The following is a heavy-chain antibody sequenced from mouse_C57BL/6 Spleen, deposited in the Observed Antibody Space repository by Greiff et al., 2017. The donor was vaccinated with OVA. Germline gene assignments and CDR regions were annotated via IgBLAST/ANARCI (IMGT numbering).Heavy chain of an antibody. D-gene: IGHD1-1*01. CDR3: ARHPVTTVVAPYAMDY. Sequence: VQRVESGPGLVAPSQSLSITCTVSGFSLTSYGVHWVRQPPGKGLEWLVVIWSDGSTTSNSALKSRLSISKDNSKSQVFLKMNSLQTDDTAMYYCARHPVTTVVAPYAMDYWGQGTSVTVSS. CDR1: GFSLTSYG. V-gene: IGHV2-6-1*01. CDR2: IWSDGST. J-gene: IGHJ4*01.